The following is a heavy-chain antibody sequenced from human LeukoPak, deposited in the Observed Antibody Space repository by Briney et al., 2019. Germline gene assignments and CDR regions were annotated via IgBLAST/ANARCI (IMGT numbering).Heavy chain of an antibody. CDR1: GYTFTSYG. D-gene: IGHD3-3*01. V-gene: IGHV1-18*01. Sequence: ASVKVSCKASGYTFTSYGISWVRQAPGQGLEWMGWISIYNGNTDYAQKLRGRVTMTTDASTSTAYLELRGLRSDDTAVYYCARITYDFWSGYYMPDDPWGQGTLVTVSS. CDR3: ARITYDFWSGYYMPDDP. CDR2: ISIYNGNT. J-gene: IGHJ5*02.